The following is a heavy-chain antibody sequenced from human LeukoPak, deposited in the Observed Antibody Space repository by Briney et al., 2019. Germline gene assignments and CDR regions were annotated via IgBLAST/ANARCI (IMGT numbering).Heavy chain of an antibody. CDR1: GGSFSGYY. J-gene: IGHJ3*02. CDR2: INHSGST. Sequence: SETLSLTCAVYGGSFSGYYWSWIRQPPGKGLEWIGEINHSGSTNYNPSLKSRVTISVDTSKNHFSLKLSSVTAADTAVYYCTRLGFDSSGIGAYAFDIWGQGTVVTVSS. V-gene: IGHV4-34*01. CDR3: TRLGFDSSGIGAYAFDI. D-gene: IGHD3-22*01.